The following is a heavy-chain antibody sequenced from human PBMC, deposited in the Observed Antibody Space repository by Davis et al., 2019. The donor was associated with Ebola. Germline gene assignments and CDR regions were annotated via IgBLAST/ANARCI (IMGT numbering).Heavy chain of an antibody. CDR1: GGSINSSY. Sequence: MPSETLSLTCTVSGGSINSSYWSWIRQPPGKGLEWIGYIYHSGTTTYNPSLRSRLSISVDRSKNQFSLRLSSETAADTAVYYCARLRDYYDSSGYAFDIWGQGTMVTVSS. CDR3: ARLRDYYDSSGYAFDI. J-gene: IGHJ3*02. CDR2: IYHSGTT. D-gene: IGHD3-22*01. V-gene: IGHV4-59*08.